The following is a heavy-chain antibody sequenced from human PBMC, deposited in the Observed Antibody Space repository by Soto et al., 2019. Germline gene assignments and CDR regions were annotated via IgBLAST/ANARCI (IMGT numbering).Heavy chain of an antibody. CDR2: ISTHNGNT. Sequence: ASVKVSCKASGYTFTSYGISWVRQAPGQGLEWMGWISTHNGNTNYAQKLQGRVTMTTDTSTSTAYMELRSLRSDDTAVYYFARGPPSYYDSSGYYKYFDYWGQGTLVTVSS. J-gene: IGHJ4*02. CDR1: GYTFTSYG. D-gene: IGHD3-22*01. V-gene: IGHV1-18*01. CDR3: ARGPPSYYDSSGYYKYFDY.